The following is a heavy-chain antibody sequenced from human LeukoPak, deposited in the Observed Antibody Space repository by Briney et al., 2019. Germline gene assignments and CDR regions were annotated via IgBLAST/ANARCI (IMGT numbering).Heavy chain of an antibody. Sequence: SETLSLTCTVSGGSISSGGYYWSWIRQHPGKGLEWIGYIYYSGSTYYNPSLKSRVTISVDTSKNQFSLRLSSVTAADTAVYYCARDALLNYSDSSGYYNNWFDPWGQGTLVTVSS. D-gene: IGHD3-22*01. V-gene: IGHV4-31*03. CDR3: ARDALLNYSDSSGYYNNWFDP. J-gene: IGHJ5*02. CDR1: GGSISSGGYY. CDR2: IYYSGST.